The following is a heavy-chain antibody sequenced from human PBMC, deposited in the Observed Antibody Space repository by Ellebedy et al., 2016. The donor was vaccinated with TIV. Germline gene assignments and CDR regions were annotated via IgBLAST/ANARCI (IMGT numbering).Heavy chain of an antibody. CDR1: GGSITGSNW. CDR2: IYHSGNA. D-gene: IGHD5-18*01. V-gene: IGHV4/OR15-8*02. Sequence: SETLSLXXAVAGGSITGSNWWRWVRQPPGKGLEWIGEIYHSGNANYNPSLKSRATISIDKSKNQFSLRLTSVTAADTAVYYCARVGYSYGYAWFDSWGQGTRVTVSS. J-gene: IGHJ5*01. CDR3: ARVGYSYGYAWFDS.